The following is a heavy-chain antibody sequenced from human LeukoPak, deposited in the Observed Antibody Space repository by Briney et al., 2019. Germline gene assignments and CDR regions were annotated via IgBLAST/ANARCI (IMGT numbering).Heavy chain of an antibody. J-gene: IGHJ4*02. CDR1: GFTFSSYA. CDR2: IKQDGSEK. D-gene: IGHD2-15*01. V-gene: IGHV3-7*01. Sequence: PGGSLRLSCAASGFTFSSYAMSWVRQAPGKGLEWVANIKQDGSEKYYVDSVKGRFTISRDNAKNSLYLQMNSLRAEDTAVYYCAKEQLGYDYWGQGTLVTVSS. CDR3: AKEQLGYDY.